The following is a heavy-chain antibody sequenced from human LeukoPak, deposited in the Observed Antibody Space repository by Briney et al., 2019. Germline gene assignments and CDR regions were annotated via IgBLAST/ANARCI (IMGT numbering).Heavy chain of an antibody. D-gene: IGHD3-22*01. CDR1: GFTFSSHG. J-gene: IGHJ4*02. CDR2: ISYDGSNK. CDR3: AKDLGYYYDSSGYPDYFDY. Sequence: GGSLRLSCAASGFTFSSHGIHWVRQAPGKGLEWVAVISYDGSNKYYADSVKGRFTISRDNSKNTLYLQMNSLRAEDTAVYYCAKDLGYYYDSSGYPDYFDYWGQGTLVTVPS. V-gene: IGHV3-30*18.